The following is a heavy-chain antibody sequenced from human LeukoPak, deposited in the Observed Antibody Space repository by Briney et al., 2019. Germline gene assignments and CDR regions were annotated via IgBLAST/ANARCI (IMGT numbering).Heavy chain of an antibody. CDR3: ARYCSGASCYLGLDY. CDR1: GFTFNNYF. D-gene: IGHD2-2*01. CDR2: ISGSAGST. J-gene: IGHJ4*02. Sequence: GGSLRLSCAASGFTFNNYFMTWVRQAPGKGLEWVSTISGSAGSTYYADFVKGLFTISRDNSRNTLYLQMNSLRADDTAVYCCARYCSGASCYLGLDYWGQGTLVTVSS. V-gene: IGHV3-23*01.